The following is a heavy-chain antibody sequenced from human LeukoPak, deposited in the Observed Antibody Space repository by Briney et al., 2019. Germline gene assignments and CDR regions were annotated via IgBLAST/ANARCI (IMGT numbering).Heavy chain of an antibody. Sequence: PSETLSLTXTVSGGSISSSSYYWGWIRQPPGKGLEWIGSIYYSGSTYYNPSLKSRVTISVDTSKNQFSLKLSSVTATDTAVYYCGRHRRNSNYMTTVTTIDYWGQGTLVTVS. V-gene: IGHV4-39*01. CDR3: GRHRRNSNYMTTVTTIDY. CDR1: GGSISSSSYY. CDR2: IYYSGST. J-gene: IGHJ4*02. D-gene: IGHD4-17*01.